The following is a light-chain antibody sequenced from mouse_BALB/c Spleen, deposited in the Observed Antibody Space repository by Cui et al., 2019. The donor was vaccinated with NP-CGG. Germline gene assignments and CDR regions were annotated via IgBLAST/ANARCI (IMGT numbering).Light chain of an antibody. CDR2: GTN. CDR3: ALWYSNHWV. CDR1: TGTITTSNY. V-gene: IGLV1*01. Sequence: GVGTEVSPRTRSPGKTVTLTCRSSTGTITTSNYANWVQEKPDHLFTGLIGGTNNRAPGVPARFSGSLIGDKAALTITGAQTEDEAIYFCALWYSNHWVFGGGTKLTVL. J-gene: IGLJ1*01.